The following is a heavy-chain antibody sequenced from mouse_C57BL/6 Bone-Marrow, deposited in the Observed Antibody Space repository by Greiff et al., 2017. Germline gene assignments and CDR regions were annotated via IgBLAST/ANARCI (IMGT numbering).Heavy chain of an antibody. CDR3: TTYDGLGAY. CDR1: GFNIKDDY. V-gene: IGHV14-4*01. Sequence: VQLKESGAELVRPGASVKLSCTASGFNIKDDYMHWVKQRPEQGLEWIGWIDPENGDTEYASKFQGKATITADTSSNTAYLQLSSLTSEDTAVYYCTTYDGLGAYWGQGTLVTVSA. D-gene: IGHD2-3*01. J-gene: IGHJ3*01. CDR2: IDPENGDT.